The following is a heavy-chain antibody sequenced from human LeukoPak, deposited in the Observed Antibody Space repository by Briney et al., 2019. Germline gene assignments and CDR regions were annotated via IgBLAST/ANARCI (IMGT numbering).Heavy chain of an antibody. CDR3: ARDLGVGGNYHGMDV. Sequence: GGSLRLSCGASGFIFSRYGMHWVRQAPGKGLEWVAVISYAGSNQYYADSVKGRFTISRDNSKNTLYLQMSGLRPEDTAVYYCARDLGVGGNYHGMDVWGQGTTVTVSS. D-gene: IGHD1-26*01. CDR2: ISYAGSNQ. CDR1: GFIFSRYG. V-gene: IGHV3-30-3*01. J-gene: IGHJ6*02.